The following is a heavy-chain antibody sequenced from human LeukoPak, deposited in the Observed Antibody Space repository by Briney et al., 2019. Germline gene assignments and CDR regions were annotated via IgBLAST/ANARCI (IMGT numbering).Heavy chain of an antibody. CDR2: INHSGST. J-gene: IGHJ4*02. CDR1: GGSFSGYY. D-gene: IGHD3-10*01. Sequence: SETLSLTCAVYGGSFSGYYWSWIRQPPGKGLEWIGEINHSGSTNYNPSLKSRVTLSVDTSKNQFSLKLSSVTAADTAVYYCARGRRFGELFGYWGQGTLVTVFS. CDR3: ARGRRFGELFGY. V-gene: IGHV4-34*01.